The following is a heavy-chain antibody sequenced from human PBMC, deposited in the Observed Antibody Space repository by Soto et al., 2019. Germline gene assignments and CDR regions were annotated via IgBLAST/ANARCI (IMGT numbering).Heavy chain of an antibody. CDR3: ARESAGSHKNNWFDP. CDR1: GGSISTYY. Sequence: SETLSLTCTVSGGSISTYYWSWVRQPPGKGLEWIGYIHYSGSTYFNPSLKSRVTMSLDMSSNQLSLHLKSVTAADTAVYYCARESAGSHKNNWFDPWGQGTLVTVSS. CDR2: IHYSGST. D-gene: IGHD3-10*01. V-gene: IGHV4-59*01. J-gene: IGHJ5*02.